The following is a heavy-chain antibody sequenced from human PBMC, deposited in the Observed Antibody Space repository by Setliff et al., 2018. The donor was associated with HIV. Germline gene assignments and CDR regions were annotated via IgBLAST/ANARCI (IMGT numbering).Heavy chain of an antibody. CDR2: INHSGST. J-gene: IGHJ4*02. CDR3: AAWGPRYTYAPFFFDS. V-gene: IGHV4-34*01. D-gene: IGHD2-2*01. CDR1: NGSFSGYY. Sequence: SSETLSLTCAVYNGSFSGYYWTWIRQPPGKGLELIGEINHSGSTNYSPSLKSRVTISVDASKNQFSLRLSSVTAADTAVYYCAAWGPRYTYAPFFFDSWGQGTLVTVSS.